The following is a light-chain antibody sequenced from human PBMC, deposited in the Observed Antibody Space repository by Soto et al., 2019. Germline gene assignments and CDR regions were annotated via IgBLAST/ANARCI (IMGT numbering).Light chain of an antibody. Sequence: DIQMTQSPSSLSASVGDRVTITCQASQDISNYLNWYQQKPGKAPKLLIYDASNLETGVPSRFSGSGSVTDFTFTISRLQPEDIATYYCQQYDNLPYTFGQGTKLEIK. J-gene: IGKJ2*01. CDR3: QQYDNLPYT. CDR2: DAS. CDR1: QDISNY. V-gene: IGKV1-33*01.